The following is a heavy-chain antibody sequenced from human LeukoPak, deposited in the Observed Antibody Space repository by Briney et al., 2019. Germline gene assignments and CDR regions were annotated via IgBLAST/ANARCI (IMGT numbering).Heavy chain of an antibody. CDR1: GFTFSSYA. V-gene: IGHV3-23*01. D-gene: IGHD6-13*01. CDR2: ISGSGGNT. Sequence: GGSLRLSCATSGFTFSSYAMSWVRQAPGKGLEWVSSISGSGGNTYYADSVKGRFTISRDNSKNTLYLQMNSLRAEDTAIYYCAKKAAAGLNYYFDYWGQGTLVTASS. J-gene: IGHJ4*02. CDR3: AKKAAAGLNYYFDY.